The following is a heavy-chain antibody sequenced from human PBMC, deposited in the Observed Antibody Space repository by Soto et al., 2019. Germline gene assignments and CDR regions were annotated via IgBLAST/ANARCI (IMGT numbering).Heavy chain of an antibody. D-gene: IGHD2-2*02. CDR3: ARGGSDNLYFSRTSCNTYDLDF. Sequence: ASVKVSCKASGGTFSSYAISWVRQAPGQGLERMGGIIPIFGTANYAQKFQGRVTITADESTSSAYMELSGLSSEYTDVYYCARGGSDNLYFSRTSCNTYDLDFWGQGTRVTVSS. J-gene: IGHJ6*02. CDR2: IIPIFGTA. V-gene: IGHV1-69*13. CDR1: GGTFSSYA.